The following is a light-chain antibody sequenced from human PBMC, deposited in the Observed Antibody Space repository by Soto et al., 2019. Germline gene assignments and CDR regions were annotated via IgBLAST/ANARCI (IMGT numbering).Light chain of an antibody. J-gene: IGLJ1*01. CDR1: SSDVGGYNY. Sequence: ALAQPASVSGSPGQSITISCTGTSSDVGGYNYVSWFQQHPDKVPKLMIYEVSNRPSGVSSRFSGSKSGNTASLTISGLQAEDEADYYCSSYRSTSNYVFGSGTKVTV. CDR3: SSYRSTSNYV. V-gene: IGLV2-14*01. CDR2: EVS.